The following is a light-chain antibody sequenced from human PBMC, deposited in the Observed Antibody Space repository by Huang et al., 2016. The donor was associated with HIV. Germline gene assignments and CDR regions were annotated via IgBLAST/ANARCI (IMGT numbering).Light chain of an antibody. J-gene: IGKJ2*03. CDR2: LGC. CDR3: MQALQTPS. V-gene: IGKV2-28*01. Sequence: DIVMTQSPLSLPVTPGEPASFSCRSMQSLLHGTGYNYLDWYVQKPGQHPQLLIYLGCNRASGDPGRFSASGSGTDFTVKISRVEAEDVGVYYCMQALQTPSFGQGTRLEIK. CDR1: QSLLHGTGYNY.